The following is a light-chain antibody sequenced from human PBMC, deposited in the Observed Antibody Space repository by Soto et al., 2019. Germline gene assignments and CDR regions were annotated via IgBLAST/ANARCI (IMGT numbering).Light chain of an antibody. CDR1: SSDVGGYNY. CDR2: EVS. J-gene: IGLJ2*01. V-gene: IGLV2-8*01. Sequence: QSALTQPPSASGSPGQSVTISCTGSSSDVGGYNYVSWYQQHPGKAPKLMFYEVSKRPSGVPDRLSGSKSGNTASLTVSGLQAEDEADYYCSSYGGSNTVVFGGRTKVTVL. CDR3: SSYGGSNTVV.